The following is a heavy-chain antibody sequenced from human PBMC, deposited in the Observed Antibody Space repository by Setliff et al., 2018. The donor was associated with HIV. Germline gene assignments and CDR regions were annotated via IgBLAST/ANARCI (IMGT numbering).Heavy chain of an antibody. D-gene: IGHD4-4*01. CDR1: GGPSTDHY. CDR2: IHHTGYI. Sequence: SETLSLTCAVYGGPSTDHYWNWIRKSPGMGLEWIAEIHHTGYINYNPSLRSRVSVSRDMSSNQFSLRLSSVTAADAAVYYCAAFFVTPMTTQDFWGQGTLVTVSS. V-gene: IGHV4-34*01. J-gene: IGHJ4*02. CDR3: AAFFVTPMTTQDF.